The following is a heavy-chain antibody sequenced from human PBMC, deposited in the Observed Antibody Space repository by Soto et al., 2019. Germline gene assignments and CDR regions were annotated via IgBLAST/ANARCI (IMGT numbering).Heavy chain of an antibody. V-gene: IGHV3-23*01. CDR2: ISGGGGRT. CDR3: AGLNSSTWYFAY. Sequence: EVQLLESGGGLVQPGESLRLSCAASGFTFSSYAMSWVRQAPGKGLEWVSAISGGGGRTYYADSVKGRFTISRDNSKNTLYLEMNSLRAEDTAVYYCAGLNSSTWYFAYWGKGTLVPVSS. CDR1: GFTFSSYA. D-gene: IGHD2-2*01. J-gene: IGHJ4*02.